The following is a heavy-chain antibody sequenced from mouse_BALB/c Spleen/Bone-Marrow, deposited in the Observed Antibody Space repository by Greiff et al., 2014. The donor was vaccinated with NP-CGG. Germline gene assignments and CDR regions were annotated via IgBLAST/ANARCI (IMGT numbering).Heavy chain of an antibody. V-gene: IGHV14-3*02. Sequence: VQLQQSGAELVKPGASVKLSCTASGFNIKDTYMHWVKRRPEQGLEWIGRIDPANGNTKYDPKFQGKATITAATSSNTAYLQLSSLTSEDTAVYYCAPYYYGSSQFAYWGQGTLVTVSA. CDR2: IDPANGNT. J-gene: IGHJ3*01. CDR1: GFNIKDTY. CDR3: APYYYGSSQFAY. D-gene: IGHD1-1*01.